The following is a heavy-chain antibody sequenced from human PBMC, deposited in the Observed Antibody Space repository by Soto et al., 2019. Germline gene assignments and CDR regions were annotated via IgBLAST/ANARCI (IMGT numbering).Heavy chain of an antibody. J-gene: IGHJ4*02. CDR3: AGGYDGPTRFDY. D-gene: IGHD5-12*01. Sequence: QVQLQESGPGLVKPSQTLSLTCTVSGGSISSGGYYWSWIRQHPGKGLEWIGYIYYSGSTYYNPSLKSRXXIXVXXSKNQFSLKLSSVTAADTAVYYCAGGYDGPTRFDYWGQGTLVTVSS. CDR1: GGSISSGGYY. CDR2: IYYSGST. V-gene: IGHV4-31*03.